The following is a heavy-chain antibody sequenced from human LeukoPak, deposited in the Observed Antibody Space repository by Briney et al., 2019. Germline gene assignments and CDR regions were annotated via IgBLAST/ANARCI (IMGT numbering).Heavy chain of an antibody. CDR3: ARGSQYLGWPRGYNGYFDF. V-gene: IGHV1-8*03. J-gene: IGHJ4*02. CDR1: DYTFTSYD. CDR2: MNPNSGNT. D-gene: IGHD5-24*01. Sequence: VASVKVSCKAFDYTFTSYDINWVRQATGQGLEWMGWMNPNSGNTGYSQNFQGRVTITRDTSINTAYMELSNLKSDDTAVYYCARGSQYLGWPRGYNGYFDFWGQGTPVTVSS.